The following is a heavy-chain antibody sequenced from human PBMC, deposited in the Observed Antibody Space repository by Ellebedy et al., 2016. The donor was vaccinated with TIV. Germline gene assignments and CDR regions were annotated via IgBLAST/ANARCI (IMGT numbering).Heavy chain of an antibody. CDR3: ARGVYGSGYFDY. J-gene: IGHJ4*02. Sequence: GESLKISXAASGFTFSSYGMHWVRQAPGKGLEWVAVISYDGSNKYYADSVKGRFTISRDNSKNTLYLQMNSLRAEDTAVYYCARGVYGSGYFDYWGQGTLVTVSS. CDR2: ISYDGSNK. D-gene: IGHD1-26*01. CDR1: GFTFSSYG. V-gene: IGHV3-33*05.